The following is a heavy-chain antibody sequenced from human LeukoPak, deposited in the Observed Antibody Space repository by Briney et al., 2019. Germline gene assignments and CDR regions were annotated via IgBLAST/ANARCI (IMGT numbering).Heavy chain of an antibody. D-gene: IGHD3-9*01. J-gene: IGHJ6*02. V-gene: IGHV1-2*06. CDR3: ARSNLRYFDWLFPYYYYYGMDV. Sequence: ASVRVSCKASGYTFTGYYMHWVRQAPGQGLEWMGRINPNSGGTNYAQKFQGRVTMTRDTSISTAYMELSRLRSDDTAVYYCARSNLRYFDWLFPYYYYYGMDVWGQGTTVTVSS. CDR2: INPNSGGT. CDR1: GYTFTGYY.